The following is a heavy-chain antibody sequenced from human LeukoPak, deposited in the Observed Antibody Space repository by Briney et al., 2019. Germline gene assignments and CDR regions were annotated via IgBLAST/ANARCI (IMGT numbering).Heavy chain of an antibody. CDR3: ARRLSSGYYDY. J-gene: IGHJ4*02. CDR2: IYYSGST. Sequence: PSETLSLTCTVSGGSISPYYWSWIRQPPGKGLEWIGYIYYSGSTNYNPSLKSRVTISVDTSKNQFSLKLSSVTAADTAVYYCARRLSSGYYDYWGQGTLVTVSS. CDR1: GGSISPYY. D-gene: IGHD3-22*01. V-gene: IGHV4-59*08.